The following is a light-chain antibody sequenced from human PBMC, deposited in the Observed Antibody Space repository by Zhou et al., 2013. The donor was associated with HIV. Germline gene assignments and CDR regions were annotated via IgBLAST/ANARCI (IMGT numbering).Light chain of an antibody. Sequence: EIVLTQSPATLSLSPGEGATLSCRASQSIAGSYLAWYQQKPGQAPRLLIYGASSRATGIPDRFSGSGSGADFTLTISRLEPEDFAVYYCQQYGTSPPYTFGQGTKLEI. CDR2: GAS. V-gene: IGKV3-20*01. J-gene: IGKJ2*01. CDR3: QQYGTSPPYT. CDR1: QSIAGSY.